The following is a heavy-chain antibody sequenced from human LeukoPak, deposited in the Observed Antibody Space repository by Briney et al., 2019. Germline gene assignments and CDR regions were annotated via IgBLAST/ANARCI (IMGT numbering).Heavy chain of an antibody. D-gene: IGHD5-24*01. V-gene: IGHV3-21*01. CDR3: ARDMVEMATITGAGYYYYMDV. J-gene: IGHJ6*03. Sequence: SVKGRCAISRDNAKNSLYLQMNSLRAEDTAVYYCARDMVEMATITGAGYYYYMDVWGKGTTVTVSS.